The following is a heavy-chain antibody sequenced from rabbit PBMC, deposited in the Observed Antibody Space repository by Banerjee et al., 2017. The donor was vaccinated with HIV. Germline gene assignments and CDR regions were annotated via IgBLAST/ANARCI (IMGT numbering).Heavy chain of an antibody. D-gene: IGHD4-2*01. CDR3: ARGDFAPYFNL. V-gene: IGHV1S45*01. CDR1: GFSLSSSYY. Sequence: QEQLEESGGDLVKPEGSLTLTCTASGFSLSSSYYMCWVRQAPGKGLEWIACIYVGDYCSSYYANWAKGRFTISKTSSTTVTLQMTSLTAADTATYFCARGDFAPYFNLWGPGTLVTVS. CDR2: IYVGDYCSS. J-gene: IGHJ4*01.